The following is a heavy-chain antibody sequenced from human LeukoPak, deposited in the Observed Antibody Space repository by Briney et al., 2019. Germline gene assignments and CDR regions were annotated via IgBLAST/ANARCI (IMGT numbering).Heavy chain of an antibody. V-gene: IGHV1-69*05. J-gene: IGHJ3*02. CDR2: ITPMFGTT. D-gene: IGHD1-14*01. Sequence: SVKVSCRASGGTFARCVLSWVRLAPGQGLEWMGLITPMFGTTNVAHTFQGRLTITMDESTTTAYMELSSLRSEDTALYYCARALITDASDIWGQGTMVTVSS. CDR1: GGTFARCV. CDR3: ARALITDASDI.